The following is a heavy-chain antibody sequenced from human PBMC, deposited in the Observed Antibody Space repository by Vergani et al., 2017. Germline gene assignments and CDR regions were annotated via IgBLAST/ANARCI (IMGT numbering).Heavy chain of an antibody. J-gene: IGHJ3*01. CDR2: IYTSTAT. V-gene: IGHV4-61*02. CDR3: ARDGGEYDKDALDV. Sequence: QVQLQESGPGLVKPSQTLSLTCTVSGGSFSTGGQSWTWLRQSAGKGLKWIGRIYTSTATNHTPSLRSRAIMSVDASKKQFSLKLASVTAADTALYYCARDGGEYDKDALDVWGQGTKVTVTS. CDR1: GGSFSTGGQS. D-gene: IGHD2-21*01.